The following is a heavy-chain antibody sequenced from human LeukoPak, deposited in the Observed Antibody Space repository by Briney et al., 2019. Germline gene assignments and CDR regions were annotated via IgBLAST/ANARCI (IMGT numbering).Heavy chain of an antibody. CDR1: GHSISSGDYY. D-gene: IGHD3-22*01. CDR3: ARASYSYDINGWVPFDY. Sequence: PSETLSLTCTVSGHSISSGDYYWSWIRQPAGKGLEWIGRIYTSGSTNYNPSLKSRVTISGDTSKNQFSLRLSSVTAADTAVYYCARASYSYDINGWVPFDYWGQGTLVTVSS. CDR2: IYTSGST. J-gene: IGHJ4*02. V-gene: IGHV4-61*02.